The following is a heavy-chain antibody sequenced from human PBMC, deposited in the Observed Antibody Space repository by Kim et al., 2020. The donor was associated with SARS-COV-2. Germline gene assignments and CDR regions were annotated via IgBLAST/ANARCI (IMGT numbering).Heavy chain of an antibody. J-gene: IGHJ5*02. V-gene: IGHV4-31*02. CDR3: AREDATSGFWFDP. D-gene: IGHD3-22*01. Sequence: YNPALKSRISISVDTSENQFSLKLRSVTAADTAVYYCAREDATSGFWFDPWGQGTLVTVSS.